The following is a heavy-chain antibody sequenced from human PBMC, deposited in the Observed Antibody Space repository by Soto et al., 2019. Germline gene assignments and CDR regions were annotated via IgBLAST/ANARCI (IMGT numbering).Heavy chain of an antibody. J-gene: IGHJ6*02. CDR1: GGTFSSYA. Sequence: GASVKVSFKASGGTFSSYAISWLRQAPGQGLEWMGGIIPIFGTANYAQKFQGRVTITADESTSTAYMELSSLRSEDTAVYYCARGRGIAAAGTYYYYYGMDVWGQGTTVTVSS. CDR2: IIPIFGTA. D-gene: IGHD6-13*01. V-gene: IGHV1-69*13. CDR3: ARGRGIAAAGTYYYYYGMDV.